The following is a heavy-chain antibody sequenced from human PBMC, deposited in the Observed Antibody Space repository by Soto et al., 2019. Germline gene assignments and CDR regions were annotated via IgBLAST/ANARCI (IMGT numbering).Heavy chain of an antibody. CDR1: GYTFIAYY. D-gene: IGHD6-13*01. CDR3: APTLIAAAGTAAFDI. J-gene: IGHJ3*02. Sequence: QVQLVQSGAEVKKPGASVKVSCKASGYTFIAYYMHWVRQAPGQGLEWMGWINPNSGGTNYAQKFRGRVTMTRDTSISTAYMEVSRLRSDDTALYYCAPTLIAAAGTAAFDIWGQGTMVTVSS. CDR2: INPNSGGT. V-gene: IGHV1-2*02.